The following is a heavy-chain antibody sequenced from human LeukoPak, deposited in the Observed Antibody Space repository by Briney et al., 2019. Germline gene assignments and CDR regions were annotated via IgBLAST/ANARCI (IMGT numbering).Heavy chain of an antibody. CDR2: IRSKACGGTA. CDR3: ARSTYSSSYYVVFDY. D-gene: IGHD6-13*01. CDR1: GFTFGDYA. V-gene: IGHV3-49*04. J-gene: IGHJ4*02. Sequence: GGSLRLSCTASGFTFGDYAMSWVRQAPGKGLEWITFIRSKACGGTAEYAASVRGRFTFSRDDSKSIAYLQLNSLKTEDTAIYYCARSTYSSSYYVVFDYWGQGTLVTVSS.